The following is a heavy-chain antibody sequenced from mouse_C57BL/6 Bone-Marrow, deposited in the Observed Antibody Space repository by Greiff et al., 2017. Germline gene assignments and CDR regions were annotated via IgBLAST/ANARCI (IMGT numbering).Heavy chain of an antibody. Sequence: QVQLQQPGAELVKPGASVKLSCKASGYTFTSYWMHWVKQRPGRGLEWIGRIDPNSGGTKYNEKFKSKATLTVDKPSSTAYMQLSSLTSEDSAVYYCARSICITTVVTSYYAMDYWGQGTSVTVSS. CDR3: ARSICITTVVTSYYAMDY. D-gene: IGHD1-1*01. V-gene: IGHV1-72*01. CDR1: GYTFTSYW. J-gene: IGHJ4*01. CDR2: IDPNSGGT.